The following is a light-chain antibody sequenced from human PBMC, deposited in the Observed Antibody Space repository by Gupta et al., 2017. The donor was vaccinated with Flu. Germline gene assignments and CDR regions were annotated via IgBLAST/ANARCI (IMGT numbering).Light chain of an antibody. CDR2: SAS. V-gene: IGKV3-15*01. CDR3: QQYNDWPHGT. J-gene: IGKJ1*01. CDR1: QGVSSN. Sequence: EIVMTQSPATLSVSPGERAALSCRASQGVSSNLAWYQQKPGQAPRLLIFSASTRATGIPARFSGSWSGTEXTLTISXLQSEDFAVYYCQQYNDWPHGTFGXGTKVEIK.